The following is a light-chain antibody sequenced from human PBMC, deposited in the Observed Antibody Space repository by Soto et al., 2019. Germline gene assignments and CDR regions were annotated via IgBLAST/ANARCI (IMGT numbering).Light chain of an antibody. CDR1: QSVNHW. J-gene: IGKJ3*01. CDR2: KAS. Sequence: DIQMTQYPSTLSASVGERVTISCRASQSVNHWLAWYQRKPGKAPKLLIYKASTLKSGVPSRFSGSGSGTEFTLTISSLQPDDFATYYCQHYNSYSEAFGPGTKVDIK. CDR3: QHYNSYSEA. V-gene: IGKV1-5*03.